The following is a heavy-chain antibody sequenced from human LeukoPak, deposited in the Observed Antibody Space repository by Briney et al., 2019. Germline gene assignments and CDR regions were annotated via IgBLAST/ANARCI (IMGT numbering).Heavy chain of an antibody. Sequence: GGSLRLSCAASGFTFSSYSMNWVRQAPGKGLEWVSSISSSSSYIYYADSVKGRFTISRDNAKNSLYLQMNSLRAEDTAVYYCARAAPDYDILTGYYDHYYYMDVWGKGTTVTVSS. D-gene: IGHD3-9*01. V-gene: IGHV3-21*01. J-gene: IGHJ6*03. CDR3: ARAAPDYDILTGYYDHYYYMDV. CDR1: GFTFSSYS. CDR2: ISSSSSYI.